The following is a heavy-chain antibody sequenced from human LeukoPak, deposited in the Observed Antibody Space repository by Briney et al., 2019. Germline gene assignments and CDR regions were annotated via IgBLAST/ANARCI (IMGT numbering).Heavy chain of an antibody. D-gene: IGHD6-19*01. CDR2: IKQDGSEK. J-gene: IGHJ4*02. CDR1: GLTFSAYW. V-gene: IGHV3-7*01. Sequence: GGSLRLSCAASGLTFSAYWGNWVRQAPGKGLGRVANIKQDGSEKNYVDSVKGRFTISRDNAENSLYLQMNSLRVEDTAVYYCVGGIGWLPDYWGQGTLVTVSS. CDR3: VGGIGWLPDY.